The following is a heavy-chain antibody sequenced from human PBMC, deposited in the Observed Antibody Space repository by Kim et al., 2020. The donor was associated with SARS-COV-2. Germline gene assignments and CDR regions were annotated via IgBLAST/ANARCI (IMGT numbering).Heavy chain of an antibody. V-gene: IGHV3-7*01. CDR2: IKEDASDE. CDR1: GFTFSTHY. CDR3: AKGWGFDN. J-gene: IGHJ4*02. D-gene: IGHD3-16*01. Sequence: GGSLRLSCEASGFTFSTHYMSWVRQAPGTGLEWVANIKEDASDESYADTVKGRFTISRDNARNSLYLQMNNLRVEDTAVYYCAKGWGFDNWGQGTLVTV.